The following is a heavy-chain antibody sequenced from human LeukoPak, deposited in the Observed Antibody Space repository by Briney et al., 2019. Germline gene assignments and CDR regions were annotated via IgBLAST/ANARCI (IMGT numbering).Heavy chain of an antibody. CDR3: ARYNWNDLRYFDY. Sequence: ASVKVSCKASEYTFTSYDINWVRQATGQGLEWMGWMNPNSGNTGYAQKFQGRVTMTRDTSISTAYMELSRLRSDDTAVYYCARYNWNDLRYFDYWGQGTLVTVSS. CDR1: EYTFTSYD. V-gene: IGHV1-8*01. CDR2: MNPNSGNT. J-gene: IGHJ4*02. D-gene: IGHD1-20*01.